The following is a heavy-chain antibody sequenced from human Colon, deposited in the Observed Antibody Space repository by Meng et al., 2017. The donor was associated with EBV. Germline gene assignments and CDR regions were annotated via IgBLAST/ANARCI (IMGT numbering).Heavy chain of an antibody. CDR1: GGTFSSSG. V-gene: IGHV1-69*13. CDR2: IISVFTTT. CDR3: ARVEVGITSGDY. D-gene: IGHD2-21*01. Sequence: QVKLVQSGDEVNKPGSSVKVSCKASGGTFSSSGFSWVRQAPGQGLEWMGDIISVFTTTNNAQRFQGRVTITADESTSTAYMELRSLRSDDTAVYYCARVEVGITSGDYWGQGTLVTVSS. J-gene: IGHJ4*02.